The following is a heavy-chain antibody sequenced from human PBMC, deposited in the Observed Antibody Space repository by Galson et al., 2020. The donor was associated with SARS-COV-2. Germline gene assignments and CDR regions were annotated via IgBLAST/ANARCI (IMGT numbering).Heavy chain of an antibody. J-gene: IGHJ3*02. V-gene: IGHV3-9*01. CDR1: AFTFDDYP. Sequence: GVSLRLSSATSAFTFDDYPMNYVRQAPGKCLEWVSATSWNSGMITYSDSVKVRVIISIDNAKNSPYLQMNNRRTEVTDLYYCFVDSSGDWSDAFDMWGQGAMVTVSS. D-gene: IGHD3-22*01. CDR2: TSWNSGMI. CDR3: FVDSSGDWSDAFDM.